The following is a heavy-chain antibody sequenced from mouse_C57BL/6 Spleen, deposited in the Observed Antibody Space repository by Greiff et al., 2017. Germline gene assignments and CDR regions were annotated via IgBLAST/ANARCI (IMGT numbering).Heavy chain of an antibody. CDR2: IDPSDSET. CDR3: ASLDYYGSSLFAY. CDR1: GYTFTSYW. D-gene: IGHD1-1*01. V-gene: IGHV1-52*01. J-gene: IGHJ3*01. Sequence: QVQLQQSGAELVRPGSSVKLSCKASGYTFTSYWMHWVKQRPIQGLEWIGNIDPSDSETHYNQKFKDKATLTVDKSSSTAYMQLSSLTSEDSAVYYCASLDYYGSSLFAYWGQGTLVTVAA.